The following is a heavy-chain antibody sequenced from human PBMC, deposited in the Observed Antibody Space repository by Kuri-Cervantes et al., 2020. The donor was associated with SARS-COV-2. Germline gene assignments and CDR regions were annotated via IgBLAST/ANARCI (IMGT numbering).Heavy chain of an antibody. D-gene: IGHD3-3*01. J-gene: IGHJ4*02. Sequence: SETLSLTCTVSGGSISSGDYYWSWIRQPPGKGLEWIGYIYYSGSTYYNPSLKSRVTISVDTSKNQFSLQLTSVTAADTAVYYCAKVGSGYYFDYWGQGTLVTVSS. CDR3: AKVGSGYYFDY. CDR2: IYYSGST. CDR1: GGSISSGDYY. V-gene: IGHV4-30-4*02.